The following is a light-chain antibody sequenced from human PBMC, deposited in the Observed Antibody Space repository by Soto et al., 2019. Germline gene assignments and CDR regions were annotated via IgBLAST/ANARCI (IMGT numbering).Light chain of an antibody. Sequence: DIQMTQSPSTLSASVGDRVTITSRASQSISYWLAWYQQKPGKAPKLLIHDASTLLSGVPSRFSGSGSGTEFILTIGSLQPDDFATYYCQHYKSYPWTFGQGTKV. CDR2: DAS. V-gene: IGKV1-5*01. CDR3: QHYKSYPWT. CDR1: QSISYW. J-gene: IGKJ1*01.